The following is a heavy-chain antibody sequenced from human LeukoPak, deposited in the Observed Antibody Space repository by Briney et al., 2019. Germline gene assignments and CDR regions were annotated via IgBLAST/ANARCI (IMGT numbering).Heavy chain of an antibody. CDR1: GFTFSSYW. Sequence: GGSLRLSREVSGFTFSSYWMTWVRLAPGKGLEWVANINEDGSESKYVDSVKGRFTISRDNAKNSLFLHMSSLRGEDTAVYYCATTVFTGYENXGQGTQVTVSS. J-gene: IGHJ4*02. D-gene: IGHD3-9*01. CDR2: INEDGSES. CDR3: ATTVFTGYEN. V-gene: IGHV3-7*01.